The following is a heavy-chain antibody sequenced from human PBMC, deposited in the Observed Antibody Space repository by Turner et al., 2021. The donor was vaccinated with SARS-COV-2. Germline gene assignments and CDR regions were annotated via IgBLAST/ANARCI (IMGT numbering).Heavy chain of an antibody. V-gene: IGHV3-30*18. Sequence: QVQLVESGGGVVQPGRSLRRACAASGFTFSSYGMPWVRQAPGKGLEWMAVISSDGSNKYYADSVKGRFTISRDNSKNTLYLQMSSLRAEDTAVYYCAKCGYQYYHYYYMDVWGKGTTVTVSS. CDR1: GFTFSSYG. CDR3: AKCGYQYYHYYYMDV. J-gene: IGHJ6*03. CDR2: ISSDGSNK. D-gene: IGHD6-25*01.